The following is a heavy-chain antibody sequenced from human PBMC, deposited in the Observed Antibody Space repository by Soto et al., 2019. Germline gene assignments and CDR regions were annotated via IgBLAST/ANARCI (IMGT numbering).Heavy chain of an antibody. CDR1: VFTFSSYS. D-gene: IGHD6-13*01. J-gene: IGHJ4*02. Sequence: QRLSCAASVFTFSSYSMNWVRQAPGKGLESVSSLSSCSSYIYYPVTVKGRFTISRDNAKHALYPPMIILRAEETAVYYPSSSGIVEAAADPFDFCGQGTLLTVSS. CDR3: SSSGIVEAAADPFDF. V-gene: IGHV3-21*01. CDR2: LSSCSSYI.